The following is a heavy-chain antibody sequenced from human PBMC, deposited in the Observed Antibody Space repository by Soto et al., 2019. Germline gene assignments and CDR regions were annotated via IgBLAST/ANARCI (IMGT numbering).Heavy chain of an antibody. Sequence: PGGSLRLSCAASGFTFDDYAMHWVRQAPGKGLEWVSGISWNSGSIGYADSVKGRFTISRDNAKNSLYLQMNSLRAEDTALYYCAKARGYSGYDLTDYWGQGTLVTVSS. CDR3: AKARGYSGYDLTDY. CDR1: GFTFDDYA. CDR2: ISWNSGSI. J-gene: IGHJ4*02. D-gene: IGHD5-12*01. V-gene: IGHV3-9*01.